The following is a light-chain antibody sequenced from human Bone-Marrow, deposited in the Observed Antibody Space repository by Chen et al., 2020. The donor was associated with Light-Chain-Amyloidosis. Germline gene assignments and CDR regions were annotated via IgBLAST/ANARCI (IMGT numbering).Light chain of an antibody. CDR3: CAYTGSSTWV. J-gene: IGLJ3*02. Sequence: QSALTQPASVSGSPGQSIPISCTASNSDVGNYNLVSWYQHHPGKAPKLIIYGDFKRPSGVSNRFSGSKSGTTASLTISGLQNEDEAHYHCCAYTGSSTWVFGGGTKLTVL. CDR2: GDF. CDR1: NSDVGNYNL. V-gene: IGLV2-23*01.